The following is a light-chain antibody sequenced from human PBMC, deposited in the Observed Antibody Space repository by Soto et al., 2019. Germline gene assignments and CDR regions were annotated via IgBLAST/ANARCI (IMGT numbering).Light chain of an antibody. V-gene: IGKV1-39*01. CDR2: TAS. CDR3: QQSFSPLPIT. CDR1: QNIFNY. Sequence: IQMSQSPSSLSASVGDRVTITCRASQNIFNYVNWYQQKPGKAPRLPIFTASSLRSGVPSRFSGSGSGTDFTLTINTLQSEDFATYFCQQSFSPLPITFGQGTRLEIK. J-gene: IGKJ5*01.